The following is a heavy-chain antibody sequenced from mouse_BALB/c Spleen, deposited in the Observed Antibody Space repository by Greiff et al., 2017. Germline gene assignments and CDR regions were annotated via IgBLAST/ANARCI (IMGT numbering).Heavy chain of an antibody. CDR3: IDYDWFAY. CDR1: GYTFTSYW. V-gene: IGHV1S127*01. D-gene: IGHD2-4*01. J-gene: IGHJ3*01. CDR2: IDPSDSYT. Sequence: QVQLQQSGAELVKPGASVKMSCKASGYTFTSYWMHWVKQRPGQGLEWIGVIDPSDSYTSYNQKFKGKATLTVDTSSSTAYMQLSSLTSEDSAVYYCIDYDWFAYWGQGTLVTVSA.